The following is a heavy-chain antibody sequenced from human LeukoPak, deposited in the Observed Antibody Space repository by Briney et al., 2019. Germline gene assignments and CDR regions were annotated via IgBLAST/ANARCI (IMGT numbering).Heavy chain of an antibody. V-gene: IGHV4-31*03. CDR3: ARVMSVTSDAFDI. D-gene: IGHD4-17*01. J-gene: IGHJ3*02. CDR2: IYYSGST. Sequence: SETLSLTCTVSGGSISSGGYYWSWIRQHPGKGLEWIGYIYYSGSTYYNPSLKSRVTISVDTSKNQFSLKLSSVTAADTAVYYCARVMSVTSDAFDIWGQGTMVTVSS. CDR1: GGSISSGGYY.